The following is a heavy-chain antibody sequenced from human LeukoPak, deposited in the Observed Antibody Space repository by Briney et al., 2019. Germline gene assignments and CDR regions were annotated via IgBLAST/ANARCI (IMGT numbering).Heavy chain of an antibody. V-gene: IGHV3-23*01. CDR1: VFTFSSYA. CDR2: ISGSGGSK. Sequence: GGSLRLSCAACVFTFSSYAMSCVPQAPGKGLEWVSAISGSGGSKYYADSMKGRFTISRDTSDNTLYLKMNSLRAEDTAVYYCARNVPRHLLFDYWGQGTLVTVSS. CDR3: ARNVPRHLLFDY. D-gene: IGHD3-10*02. J-gene: IGHJ4*02.